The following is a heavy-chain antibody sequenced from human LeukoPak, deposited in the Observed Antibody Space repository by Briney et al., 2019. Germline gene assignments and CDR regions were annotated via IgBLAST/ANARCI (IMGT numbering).Heavy chain of an antibody. D-gene: IGHD2-2*01. CDR3: ASLARGTTIYYYYYMDV. CDR2: IKQDGSEK. CDR1: GFTFSSYW. J-gene: IGHJ6*03. V-gene: IGHV3-7*01. Sequence: GGSLRLSCAASGFTFSSYWMSWVRQAPGKGLEWVANIKQDGSEKYYVDSVKGRFTISRDNAKNSLYLQMNSLRAEDTAVYYCASLARGTTIYYYYYMDVWGKGTTVTVPS.